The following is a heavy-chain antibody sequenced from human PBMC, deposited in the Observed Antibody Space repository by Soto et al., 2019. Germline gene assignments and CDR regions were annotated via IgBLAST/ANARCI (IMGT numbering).Heavy chain of an antibody. V-gene: IGHV3-33*01. CDR1: GFTFSNYG. Sequence: QVQLVESGGGVVQPGRSLRLSCAASGFTFSNYGMHWVRQAPGKGLEWVAIIWHDGNNKYYADSVRGRFIISRDNSKNRLYLQMNSLRAEDTAVYYCASDLVGVSDSHGLDVWGQGTPVTVSS. CDR3: ASDLVGVSDSHGLDV. CDR2: IWHDGNNK. D-gene: IGHD1-26*01. J-gene: IGHJ6*02.